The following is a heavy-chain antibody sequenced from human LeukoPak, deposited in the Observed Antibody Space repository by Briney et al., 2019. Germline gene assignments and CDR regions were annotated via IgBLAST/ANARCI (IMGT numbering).Heavy chain of an antibody. CDR3: ARGLWFGEFADY. D-gene: IGHD3-10*01. CDR2: IIPVFGTA. J-gene: IGHJ4*02. V-gene: IGHV1-69*13. Sequence: ASVKVSCKASGGTFSSYTINWVRQAPGQGLEWMGGIIPVFGTANYVQKFQGRVTITADESTSTAYMELSSLRSDDTAVYYCARGLWFGEFADYWGQGTLVTVSS. CDR1: GGTFSSYT.